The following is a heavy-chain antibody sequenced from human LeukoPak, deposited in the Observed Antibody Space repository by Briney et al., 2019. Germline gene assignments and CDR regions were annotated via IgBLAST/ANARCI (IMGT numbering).Heavy chain of an antibody. V-gene: IGHV1-2*02. CDR3: ARDNGDYWFDY. J-gene: IGHJ4*02. CDR2: ITPNSGGT. Sequence: ASVKVSCKASGYTFTGYYMHWVRQAPGQGLELMGWITPNSGGTNYAQKFQRRVTMTRDTPISTAYMQLTRLRSDDTAVYYCARDNGDYWFDYWGQGTLVTVSS. D-gene: IGHD4-17*01. CDR1: GYTFTGYY.